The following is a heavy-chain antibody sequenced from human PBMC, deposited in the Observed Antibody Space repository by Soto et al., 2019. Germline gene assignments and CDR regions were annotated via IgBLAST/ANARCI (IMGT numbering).Heavy chain of an antibody. V-gene: IGHV3-9*01. CDR3: AKGGPDGFCSGGRCYFNY. D-gene: IGHD2-15*01. Sequence: EVQLVESGGGLVQPGRSLRLSCAASGFTFDDYAMHWVRRAPGKGLEWVSSISWNSNIIGYADSVKGRFTISIDNAKNSRYLQMNSLRPEDTALYYCAKGGPDGFCSGGRCYFNYWGQGTLVTVSS. J-gene: IGHJ4*02. CDR2: ISWNSNII. CDR1: GFTFDDYA.